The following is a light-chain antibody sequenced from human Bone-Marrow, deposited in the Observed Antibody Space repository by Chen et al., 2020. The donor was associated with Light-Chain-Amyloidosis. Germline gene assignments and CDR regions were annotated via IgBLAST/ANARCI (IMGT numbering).Light chain of an antibody. V-gene: IGLV3-25*03. J-gene: IGLJ2*01. Sequence: SYELTQPPSVSVSPGQTARITCSGADLPTKYAYWYQQKPSQAPVLVIHRDTERPSGISEGFSGARSGTTATLTLSGVQAEAEADDHCQAADSSGTYEGIFGGGTQLTVL. CDR2: RDT. CDR1: DLPTKY. CDR3: QAADSSGTYEGI.